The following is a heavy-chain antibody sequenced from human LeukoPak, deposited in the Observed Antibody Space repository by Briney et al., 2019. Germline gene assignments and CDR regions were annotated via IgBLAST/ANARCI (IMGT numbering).Heavy chain of an antibody. J-gene: IGHJ3*02. V-gene: IGHV1-46*01. CDR3: ARVLEKYSDRSGYDAFDI. D-gene: IGHD3-22*01. CDR2: INCSGGSA. Sequence: ASVKVSCKASGYTFTSYFIHWVRQAPGQGLEWRGIINCSGGSASYAQKFQGRVTMTRDTSTSTVYMELSSLRSEDTAVYYCARVLEKYSDRSGYDAFDIWGQGTMVTVSS. CDR1: GYTFTSYF.